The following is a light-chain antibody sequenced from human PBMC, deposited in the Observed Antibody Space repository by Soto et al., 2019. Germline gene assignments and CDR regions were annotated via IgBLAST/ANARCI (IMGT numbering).Light chain of an antibody. CDR2: EVS. CDR1: SSDVGGYNY. V-gene: IGLV2-14*01. Sequence: QSALTQPASVSGSPGQAITISCTGTSSDVGGYNYVSWYQQHPGKAPKLILYEVSNRPSGVSNRFSGSKSGNKASLTISGLQAEDEADYYCSSYASSSTLFGGGTKLTVL. J-gene: IGLJ2*01. CDR3: SSYASSSTL.